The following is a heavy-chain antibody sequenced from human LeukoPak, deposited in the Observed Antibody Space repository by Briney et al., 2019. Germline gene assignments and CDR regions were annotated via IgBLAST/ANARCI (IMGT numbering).Heavy chain of an antibody. J-gene: IGHJ3*02. CDR3: ARGYSYWAFDI. Sequence: SETLSLTCTVSGGSISSGGYYWSWIRQHPGKGLEWIGYIYYSGSTYYNPSLKSRVTISVDTSKYQFSLKLSSVTAADTAVYYCARGYSYWAFDIWGQGTMVTVSS. V-gene: IGHV4-31*03. CDR2: IYYSGST. D-gene: IGHD5-18*01. CDR1: GGSISSGGYY.